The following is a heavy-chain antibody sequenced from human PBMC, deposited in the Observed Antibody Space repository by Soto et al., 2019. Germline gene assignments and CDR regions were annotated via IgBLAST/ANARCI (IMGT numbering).Heavy chain of an antibody. CDR1: RYTFTSYG. Sequence: ASVKVSCKASRYTFTSYGISWVRQAPGQGLEWMGWIRAYNGNTNYEQKLQGRVTMTTDTSTSTAYMELRSLRSDDTAGYYCAGPLTVTSRDAFDFWGQGTMVTVSS. V-gene: IGHV1-18*01. J-gene: IGHJ3*01. D-gene: IGHD4-17*01. CDR2: IRAYNGNT. CDR3: AGPLTVTSRDAFDF.